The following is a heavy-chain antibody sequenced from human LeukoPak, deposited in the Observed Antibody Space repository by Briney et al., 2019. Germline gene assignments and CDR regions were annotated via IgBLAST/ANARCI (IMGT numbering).Heavy chain of an antibody. CDR2: ISAYNGNT. Sequence: AAVKVTCKASGYTFTSYGISWVGQAPGQGREGMGWISAYNGNTNYAQKLQGRVTMTTDTSTSTAYMELRSLRSDDTAVYYCARLGLLWFGDNWFDPWGQGTLVTVSS. D-gene: IGHD3-10*01. J-gene: IGHJ5*02. CDR1: GYTFTSYG. V-gene: IGHV1-18*04. CDR3: ARLGLLWFGDNWFDP.